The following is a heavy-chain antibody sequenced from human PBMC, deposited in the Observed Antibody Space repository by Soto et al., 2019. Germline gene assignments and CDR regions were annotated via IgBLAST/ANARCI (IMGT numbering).Heavy chain of an antibody. Sequence: SETLSLTCTVSGGSISSSSYYWGWIRQPPGKGLEWIGSIYYSGSTYYNPSLKSRVAISVDTSKNQFSLKLSSVTAADTAVYYCARHTPAISISDNWGQGILVTVSS. CDR1: GGSISSSSYY. J-gene: IGHJ4*02. CDR2: IYYSGST. V-gene: IGHV4-39*01. CDR3: ARHTPAISISDN. D-gene: IGHD2-15*01.